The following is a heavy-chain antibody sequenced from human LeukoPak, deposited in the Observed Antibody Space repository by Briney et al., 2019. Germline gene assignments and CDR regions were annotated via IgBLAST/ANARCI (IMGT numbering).Heavy chain of an antibody. V-gene: IGHV1-2*02. CDR3: ARDQGGYSYGYPRYYFDY. J-gene: IGHJ4*02. CDR2: INPNSGGT. Sequence: GASVKVSCKASGYTFTGYYMHWVRQAPGQGLEWMGWINPNSGGTNYAQKLQGRATMTRDTSISTAYMELSRLRSDDTAVYYCARDQGGYSYGYPRYYFDYWGQGTLVTVSS. D-gene: IGHD5-18*01. CDR1: GYTFTGYY.